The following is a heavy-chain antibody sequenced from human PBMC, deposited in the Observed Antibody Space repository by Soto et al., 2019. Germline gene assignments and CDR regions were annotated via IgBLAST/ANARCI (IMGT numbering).Heavy chain of an antibody. J-gene: IGHJ4*02. Sequence: GGSLRLSCAASGFTFSSYAMSWVRQGPGKGLEWVSAISGSGGSTYYADSVKGRFTISRDNSKNTLYLQMNSLSAQDTAVYYCEKDSKTAAAADGAFDYWGQGTLVTVSS. D-gene: IGHD6-13*01. CDR1: GFTFSSYA. CDR2: ISGSGGST. V-gene: IGHV3-23*01. CDR3: EKDSKTAAAADGAFDY.